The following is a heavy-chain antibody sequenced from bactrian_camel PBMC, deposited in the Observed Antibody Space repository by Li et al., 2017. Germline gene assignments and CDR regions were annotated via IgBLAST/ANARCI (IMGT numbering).Heavy chain of an antibody. Sequence: HVQLVESGGGSVQAGGSLTLSCAVSGWAYTSYCFSWFRQAPGKGREAVATIYIGGSTWYIDSVKGRFTISQDNAKNTLYLKMNSLKPEDTAMYYCAAGGGTCENHWGQGTQVTVS. CDR2: IYIGGST. J-gene: IGHJ4*01. CDR1: GWAYTSYC. V-gene: IGHV3S1*01. CDR3: AAGGGTCENH. D-gene: IGHD5*01.